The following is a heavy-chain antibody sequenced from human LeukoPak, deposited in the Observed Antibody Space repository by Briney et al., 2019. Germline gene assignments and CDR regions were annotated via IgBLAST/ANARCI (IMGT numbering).Heavy chain of an antibody. CDR2: ITSSGAGT. CDR3: AKDRPNYYDTSGHYYRRDGDC. D-gene: IGHD3-22*01. V-gene: IGHV3-23*01. CDR1: GFTFSIYA. J-gene: IGHJ4*02. Sequence: TGGSLRLSCAASGFTFSIYAMSWVRQAPGKGLEWVSSITSSGAGTYYPDSVKGRFTISRDNSENTLYLQMNSLRAEDTAVYYCAKDRPNYYDTSGHYYRRDGDCWGQGTLVTVS.